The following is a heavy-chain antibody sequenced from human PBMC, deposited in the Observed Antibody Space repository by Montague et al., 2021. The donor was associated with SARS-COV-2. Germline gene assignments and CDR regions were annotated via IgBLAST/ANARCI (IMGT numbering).Heavy chain of an antibody. CDR1: GASVSSSN. J-gene: IGHJ3*02. D-gene: IGHD3-16*01. Sequence: SETLSLTCTVSGASVSSSNWGWIRQSPGKGLEWIGYFYNFGSTDYNHSLKSRATISRDTSKNQFSLKVRSVTAADTAVYYCARETLIADDFDIWGQGTMVTVSS. V-gene: IGHV4-59*02. CDR3: ARETLIADDFDI. CDR2: FYNFGST.